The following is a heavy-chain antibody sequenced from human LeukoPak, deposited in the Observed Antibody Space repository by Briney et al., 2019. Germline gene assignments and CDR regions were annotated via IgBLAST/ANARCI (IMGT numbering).Heavy chain of an antibody. D-gene: IGHD3-10*01. CDR1: DGSISSYY. CDR2: IYYSGST. V-gene: IGHV4-39*07. CDR3: ARVDGRYYYGSGSYSLALDAFDI. Sequence: SETLSLTCTVSDGSISSYYWGWIRQPPGKGLEWIGSIYYSGSTYYNPSLKSRVTISVDTSKNQFSLKLSSVTAADTAVYYCARVDGRYYYGSGSYSLALDAFDIWGQGTMVTVSS. J-gene: IGHJ3*02.